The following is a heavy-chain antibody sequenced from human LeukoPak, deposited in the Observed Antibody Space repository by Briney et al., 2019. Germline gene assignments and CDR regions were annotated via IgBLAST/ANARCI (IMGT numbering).Heavy chain of an antibody. CDR1: GFSLSSYG. CDR3: ASGSLGHYYDSSGYEY. J-gene: IGHJ4*02. D-gene: IGHD3-22*01. CDR2: IKFDGIQE. V-gene: IGHV3-33*05. Sequence: GGSLRLSCPASGFSLSSYGMNWVRKAPAKGLGGVGGIKFDGIQEFYADSVKGRFTVSKDTSKNTLHLQMDSLRAEDTAVYYCASGSLGHYYDSSGYEYWGQGTLVTVSS.